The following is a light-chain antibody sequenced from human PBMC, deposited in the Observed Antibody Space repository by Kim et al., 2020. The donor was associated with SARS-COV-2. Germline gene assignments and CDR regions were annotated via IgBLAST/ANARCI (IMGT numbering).Light chain of an antibody. J-gene: IGLJ3*02. Sequence: GQSVTISCTGTNSDVGSYNYVSWYQQHPDKVPKLLIYDVTTRPSGVPDRFSGSKSGNTASLTISGLQAEDESDYYCCSYTGRYSWVFGGGTKLTVL. CDR3: CSYTGRYSWV. CDR1: NSDVGSYNY. V-gene: IGLV2-11*01. CDR2: DVT.